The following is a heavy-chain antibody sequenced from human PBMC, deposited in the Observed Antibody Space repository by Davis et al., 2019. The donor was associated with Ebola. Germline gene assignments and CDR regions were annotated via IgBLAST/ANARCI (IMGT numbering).Heavy chain of an antibody. CDR1: GFTFGDYA. CDR2: IRSKAYGGTT. Sequence: GGSLRLSCTASGFTFGDYAMSWVRQAPGKGLEWVGFIRSKAYGGTTEYAASVKGRFTISRDDSKSIAYLQMNSLKTEDTAVYYCTREGHCSGGSCYGYFDYWGQGTLVTVSS. J-gene: IGHJ4*02. CDR3: TREGHCSGGSCYGYFDY. V-gene: IGHV3-49*04. D-gene: IGHD2-15*01.